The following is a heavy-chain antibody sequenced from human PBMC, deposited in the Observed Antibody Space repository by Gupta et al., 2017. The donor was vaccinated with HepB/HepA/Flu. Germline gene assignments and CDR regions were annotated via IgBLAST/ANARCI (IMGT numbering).Heavy chain of an antibody. CDR3: ARDADVVAGFSGGGALDF. D-gene: IGHD6-19*01. J-gene: IGHJ3*01. CDR2: ISGNGYAT. CDR1: GFTFSNFA. V-gene: IGHV3-23*01. Sequence: DVPLLESGGGLVQPGGSLRLSCAASGFTFSNFAMTWVRQAPGEGLEWVSSISGNGYATYFADSVKDRFSISRDNSENTLYLQMHSLRADDTAIYYCARDADVVAGFSGGGALDFWGQGTVVTVSS.